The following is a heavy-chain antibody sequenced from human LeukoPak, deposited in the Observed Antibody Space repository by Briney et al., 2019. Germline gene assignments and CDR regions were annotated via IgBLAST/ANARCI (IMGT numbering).Heavy chain of an antibody. CDR1: GFTFSSYA. J-gene: IGHJ4*02. CDR3: AKGGKWDVTPFDY. D-gene: IGHD1-26*01. CDR2: ISGSGGST. V-gene: IGHV3-23*01. Sequence: AGGSLRLSCAASGFTFSSYAMSWVRQAPGKGLEWVSAISGSGGSTYYADSVKGRFTISRDNSKNTLYLQVNSLRAEDTAVYYCAKGGKWDVTPFDYRGQGTLVTVSS.